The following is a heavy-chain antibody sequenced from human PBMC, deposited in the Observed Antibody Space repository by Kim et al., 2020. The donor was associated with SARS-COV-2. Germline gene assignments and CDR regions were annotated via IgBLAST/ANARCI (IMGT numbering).Heavy chain of an antibody. Sequence: VKSRITINPDTSKTQFTLQLNSVTPEDTAVYYCAREYHMVAGGRMYYFDYWGQGTLVTVSS. D-gene: IGHD2-15*01. CDR3: AREYHMVAGGRMYYFDY. J-gene: IGHJ4*02. V-gene: IGHV6-1*01.